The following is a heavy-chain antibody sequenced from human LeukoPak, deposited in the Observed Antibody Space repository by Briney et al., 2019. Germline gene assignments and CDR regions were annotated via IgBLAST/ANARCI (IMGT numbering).Heavy chain of an antibody. Sequence: PGGSLRLSCAASGFTVSSNYMNWGRQAPGKGLEWVSSISSGSNYIYYADSVKGRFTISRDNAKNSLYLKLNSLRAEDTAVYYCARLRGYCSSSSCYGAEDYWGQGTLVTVSS. CDR1: GFTVSSNY. CDR3: ARLRGYCSSSSCYGAEDY. D-gene: IGHD2-2*01. V-gene: IGHV3-21*01. J-gene: IGHJ4*02. CDR2: ISSGSNYI.